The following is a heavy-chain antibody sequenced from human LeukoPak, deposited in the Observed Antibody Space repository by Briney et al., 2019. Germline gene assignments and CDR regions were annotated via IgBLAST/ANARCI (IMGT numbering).Heavy chain of an antibody. V-gene: IGHV1-18*04. CDR3: ARDRSRVAVAGLGAY. CDR2: ISAYNGNT. D-gene: IGHD6-19*01. Sequence: ASVKVSCKASGYTFTSYGISWVRQAPGQGLEWMGWISAYNGNTNYAQTLQGRVTMTTDTSTSTAYMELRSLRSDDTAVYYCARDRSRVAVAGLGAYWGQGTLVTVSS. J-gene: IGHJ4*02. CDR1: GYTFTSYG.